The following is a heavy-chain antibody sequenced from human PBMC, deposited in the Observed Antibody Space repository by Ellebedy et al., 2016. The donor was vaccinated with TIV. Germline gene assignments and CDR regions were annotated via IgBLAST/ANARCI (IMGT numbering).Heavy chain of an antibody. CDR2: IYHDGSDK. D-gene: IGHD4-17*01. CDR3: ARRGSYVDYAVQVNNWFDR. J-gene: IGHJ5*02. CDR1: GFSFRNYW. Sequence: PGGSLRLSCAASGFSFRNYWMGWVRQAPGKGLEWVTNIYHDGSDKYYVDSVKGRFTISRDNAKNSLYLQLNSLRVEATAVYYCARRGSYVDYAVQVNNWFDRWGQGTLVTV. V-gene: IGHV3-7*01.